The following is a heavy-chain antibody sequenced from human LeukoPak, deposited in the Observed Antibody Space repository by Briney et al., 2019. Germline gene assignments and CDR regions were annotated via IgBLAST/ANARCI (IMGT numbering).Heavy chain of an antibody. CDR1: GYTFTGYY. Sequence: ASVKVSCKASGYTFTGYYMHWVRQAPGQGLEWMGWINPNSGGTNYAQKFQGWVTMTRDTSISTAYMELSRLRSDDTAVYYCARGGGERWLQFAFDIWGQGTMDTVSS. CDR3: ARGGGERWLQFAFDI. CDR2: INPNSGGT. V-gene: IGHV1-2*04. J-gene: IGHJ3*02. D-gene: IGHD5-24*01.